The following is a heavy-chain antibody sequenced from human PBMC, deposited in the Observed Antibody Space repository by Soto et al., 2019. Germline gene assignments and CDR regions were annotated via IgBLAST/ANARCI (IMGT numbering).Heavy chain of an antibody. J-gene: IGHJ5*02. V-gene: IGHV4-34*01. Sequence: PSETLSLTCAVYGGSLSGYYWSWIRQPPGKGLEWIGEINHSVSTNYNPSLKSRVTISVDTSKNQFSLKLSSVTAADTAVYYCARGVRYYDFWSGYGKNWFDPWGQGTLVTVSS. CDR3: ARGVRYYDFWSGYGKNWFDP. CDR2: INHSVST. D-gene: IGHD3-3*01. CDR1: GGSLSGYY.